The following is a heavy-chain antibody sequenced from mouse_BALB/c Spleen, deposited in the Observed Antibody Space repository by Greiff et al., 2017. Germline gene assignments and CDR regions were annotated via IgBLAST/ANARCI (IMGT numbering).Heavy chain of an antibody. CDR3: ARIYYGYDGVAY. D-gene: IGHD2-2*01. CDR1: GISITTGNFR. CDR2: IYYSGTI. V-gene: IGHV3-5*02. J-gene: IGHJ3*01. Sequence: VQLQQSGPGLVKPSQTVSLTCTVTGISITTGNFRWSWIRQFPGNKLEWIGYIYYSGTITYNPSLTSRTTITRDTSKNQFFLEMNSLTAEDTATYYCARIYYGYDGVAYWGQGTLVTVSA.